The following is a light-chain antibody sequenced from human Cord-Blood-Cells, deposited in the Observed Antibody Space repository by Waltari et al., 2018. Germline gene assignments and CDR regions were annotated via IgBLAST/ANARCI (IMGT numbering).Light chain of an antibody. CDR2: YDS. V-gene: IGLV3-21*04. Sequence: SYVLTQPPSVSVAPGKTARITCGGNNIGSKSVHWYQQKPGQAPVLVIYYDSDRPSGFAERFSGSSSGNTATLTISRVEAGDEADYYCQVWDSSSDHWVFGGGTKLTVL. J-gene: IGLJ3*02. CDR3: QVWDSSSDHWV. CDR1: NIGSKS.